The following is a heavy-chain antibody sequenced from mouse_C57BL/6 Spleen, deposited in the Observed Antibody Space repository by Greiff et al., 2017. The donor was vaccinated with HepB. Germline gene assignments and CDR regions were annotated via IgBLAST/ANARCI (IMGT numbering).Heavy chain of an antibody. CDR2: IRNKAIGYTT. CDR3: ARLDGYYWDFDD. Sequence: DVQLVESGGGLVQPGGSLSLSCAASGFTFTDYYMSWVRQPPGKALEWLGFIRNKAIGYTTGYSASVKGRFTISRDNSQGILYLQMNALRAEDSATYYCARLDGYYWDFDDWGTGTTVTVSS. J-gene: IGHJ1*03. V-gene: IGHV7-3*01. CDR1: GFTFTDYY. D-gene: IGHD2-3*01.